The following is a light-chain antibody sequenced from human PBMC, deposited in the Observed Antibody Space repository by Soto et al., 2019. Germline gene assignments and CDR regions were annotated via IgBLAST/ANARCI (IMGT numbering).Light chain of an antibody. CDR3: QTWDTGIRV. Sequence: QLVLTQSPSASASLGASVKLTCTLSSGHSSYAIAWHQQQPEKGPRYLMRLNSDGSHRKGDGIPDRFSGSSSGAERYLTISSLQSEDEADYCCQTWDTGIRVFGGGTKLTVL. CDR1: SGHSSYA. J-gene: IGLJ3*02. CDR2: LNSDGSH. V-gene: IGLV4-69*01.